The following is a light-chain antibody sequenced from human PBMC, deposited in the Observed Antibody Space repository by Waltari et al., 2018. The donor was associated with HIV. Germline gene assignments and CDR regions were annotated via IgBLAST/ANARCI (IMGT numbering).Light chain of an antibody. CDR2: DDL. V-gene: IGLV2-23*02. CDR3: CSYGGDNTFV. J-gene: IGLJ3*02. Sequence: QSALTQPASVSESLGQSITISCTGGGSDVGNFNFVSCYQQRPGKAPRLMIYDDLKRPSGVSTRFSASKSGNTASLTISGLQVEDEADYYCCSYGGDNTFVFGGGTTVTVL. CDR1: GSDVGNFNF.